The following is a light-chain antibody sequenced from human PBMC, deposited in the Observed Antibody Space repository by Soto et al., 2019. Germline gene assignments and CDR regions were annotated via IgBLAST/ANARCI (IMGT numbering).Light chain of an antibody. V-gene: IGKV4-1*01. J-gene: IGKJ1*01. CDR2: WAS. CDR1: QRVLYSSNNKNY. Sequence: DLVITQSPDSLAFSLGERATINCKSSQRVLYSSNNKNYLAWYQQKPGQPPKLLIYWASTRESGVPDRFSGSGSGTDFTLTISSLQAEDVAVYYCQQYYSTPPTFGQGTRWIS. CDR3: QQYYSTPPT.